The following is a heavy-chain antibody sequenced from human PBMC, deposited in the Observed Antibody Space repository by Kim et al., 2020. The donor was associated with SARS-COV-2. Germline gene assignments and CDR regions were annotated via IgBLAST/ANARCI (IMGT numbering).Heavy chain of an antibody. D-gene: IGHD3-16*01. V-gene: IGHV3-74*01. J-gene: IGHJ4*02. CDR1: RFSLRTYW. CDR3: ARDAAGQDGG. Sequence: GGSLRLSCVASRFSLRTYWMHWVRQAPGQGLEWVSRIDEVGGTPDYEDSVKGRFTISRDNTKNTLYLQMDSLRVEDTAVYYCARDAAGQDGGWGQGTLVT. CDR2: IDEVGGTP.